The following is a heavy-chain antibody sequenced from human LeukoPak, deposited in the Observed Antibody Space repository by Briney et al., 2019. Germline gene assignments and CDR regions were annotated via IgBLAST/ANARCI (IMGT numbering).Heavy chain of an antibody. CDR1: GYTFTSYG. CDR3: ARGPNYYDSSGYDGGDY. D-gene: IGHD3-22*01. J-gene: IGHJ4*02. Sequence: GASVKVSCKAPGYTFTSYGISWVRQAPGQGLEWMGWISAYNGNTNYAQKLQGRVTMTTDTSTSTAYMELRSLRSDDTAVYYCARGPNYYDSSGYDGGDYWGQGTLVTVSS. CDR2: ISAYNGNT. V-gene: IGHV1-18*01.